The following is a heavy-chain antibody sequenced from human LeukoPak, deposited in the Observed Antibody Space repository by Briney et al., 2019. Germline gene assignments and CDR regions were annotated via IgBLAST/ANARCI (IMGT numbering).Heavy chain of an antibody. CDR3: ARVLSSWQFDY. J-gene: IGHJ4*02. Sequence: SETLSLTCTVSGGSIISYYCSCIRQPAGKRLEWIGRIYTSGSTNYNPSLKSRVTISVDKSKNQFSLKLSSVTAADTAVYYCARVLSSWQFDYWGQGTLVTVSS. D-gene: IGHD6-13*01. CDR2: IYTSGST. CDR1: GGSIISYY. V-gene: IGHV4-4*07.